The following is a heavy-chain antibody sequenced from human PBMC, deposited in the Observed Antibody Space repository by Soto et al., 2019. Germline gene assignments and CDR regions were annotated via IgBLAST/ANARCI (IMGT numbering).Heavy chain of an antibody. CDR2: ISAYNGNT. CDR1: GYTFTSYG. V-gene: IGHV1-18*04. J-gene: IGHJ6*02. D-gene: IGHD5-18*01. CDR3: ARDHGYRYGYNYYGMDV. Sequence: ASVKVSCKASGYTFTSYGISWVRQAPGQGLEWMGWISAYNGNTNYAQKLQGRVTMTTDTSTSTAYMELRSLRSDDTAVYYCARDHGYRYGYNYYGMDVWGQGTTVPVYS.